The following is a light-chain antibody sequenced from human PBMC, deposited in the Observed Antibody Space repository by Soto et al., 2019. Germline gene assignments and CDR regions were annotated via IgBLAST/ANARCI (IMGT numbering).Light chain of an antibody. Sequence: QSALTQPPSVSAAPGQKVTISCSGSSSNIGGNSVSWYQQLPGTAPKLLIYDDSKRPSGIPDRFSGSKSGTSATLGITGFQTGDEADYYCGSWDSSLSAYVFGTGTKVTVL. CDR3: GSWDSSLSAYV. CDR2: DDS. CDR1: SSNIGGNS. V-gene: IGLV1-51*01. J-gene: IGLJ1*01.